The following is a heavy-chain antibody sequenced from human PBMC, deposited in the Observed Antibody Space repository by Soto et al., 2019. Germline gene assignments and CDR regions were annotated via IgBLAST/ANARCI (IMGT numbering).Heavy chain of an antibody. CDR2: TYYMSKWYN. V-gene: IGHV6-1*01. J-gene: IGHJ5*02. D-gene: IGHD3-9*01. Sequence: PSQTLSLTCAISGDSVSSNSAAWNWIRQSPSRGLEWLGRTYYMSKWYNDYAVSVKSRITINPDTSKNQFSLQLNSVTPEDTAVYYCARGTYDILTEPRSNWFDPWGQGTLVTVSS. CDR1: GDSVSSNSAA. CDR3: ARGTYDILTEPRSNWFDP.